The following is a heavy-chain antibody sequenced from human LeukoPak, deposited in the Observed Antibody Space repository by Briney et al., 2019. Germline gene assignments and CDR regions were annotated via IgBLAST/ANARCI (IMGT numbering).Heavy chain of an antibody. CDR1: GFTFSSHW. D-gene: IGHD4-17*01. CDR2: IKEDGSQK. J-gene: IGHJ4*02. V-gene: IGHV3-7*04. Sequence: GGSLRLSCAASGFTFSSHWMSWVRQAPGKGLEWVANIKEDGSQKYYVDSVKGRFTISKDNAKNSLYLQMNSLRAEDTTVYYCARGSKSYGDYIRSRIYYFDYWGQGTLVTVSS. CDR3: ARGSKSYGDYIRSRIYYFDY.